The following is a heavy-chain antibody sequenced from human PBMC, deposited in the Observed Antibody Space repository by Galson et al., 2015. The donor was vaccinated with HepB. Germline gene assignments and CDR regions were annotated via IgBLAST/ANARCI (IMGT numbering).Heavy chain of an antibody. CDR2: IWYDGSNK. Sequence: LRLSCAASGFTFSSYGMHWVRQAPGKGLEWVAVIWYDGSNKYYADSVKGRFTISRDNSKNTLYLQMNSLRAEDTAVYYCAREGTYCSGGSCNTGPFDPWGQGTLVTVSS. CDR3: AREGTYCSGGSCNTGPFDP. D-gene: IGHD2-15*01. J-gene: IGHJ5*02. V-gene: IGHV3-33*08. CDR1: GFTFSSYG.